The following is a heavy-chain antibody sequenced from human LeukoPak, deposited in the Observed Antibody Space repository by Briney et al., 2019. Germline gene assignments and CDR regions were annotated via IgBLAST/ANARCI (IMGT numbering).Heavy chain of an antibody. CDR1: GFTVSSNY. CDR3: ARVGGLVDWFDP. J-gene: IGHJ5*02. CDR2: IYSGGGT. D-gene: IGHD6-19*01. Sequence: GGSLRLSCAASGFTVSSNYMSWVRQAPGKGLEWVSVIYSGGGTYYADSVKGRFTISRDNSKNTLYLQMNSLRAEDTAVYYCARVGGLVDWFDPWGQGTLVTVSS. V-gene: IGHV3-53*01.